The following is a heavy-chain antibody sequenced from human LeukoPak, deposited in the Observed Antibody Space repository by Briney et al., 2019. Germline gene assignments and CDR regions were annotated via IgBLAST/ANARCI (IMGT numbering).Heavy chain of an antibody. D-gene: IGHD3-22*01. Sequence: SETLSLTCTVSGGSISSSSYYWGWIRQPPGRGLEWIGSIYYSGSTYYNPSLKSRVTISVDTSKNQFSLKLSSVTAADTAVYYCARAYYDSSGYLCKFDYWGQGTLVTVSS. CDR1: GGSISSSSYY. V-gene: IGHV4-39*01. CDR3: ARAYYDSSGYLCKFDY. CDR2: IYYSGST. J-gene: IGHJ4*02.